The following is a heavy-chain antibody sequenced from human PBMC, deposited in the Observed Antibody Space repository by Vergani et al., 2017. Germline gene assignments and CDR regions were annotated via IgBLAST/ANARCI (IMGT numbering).Heavy chain of an antibody. CDR3: ARHPHYYGSGSYYISDAFDI. V-gene: IGHV4-34*01. Sequence: QVQLQQWGAGLLKPSETLSLTCAVYGGSFSGYYWSWIRQPPGKGLEWIGSIYYSGSTYYNPSLKSRVTISVDTSKNQFSLKLSSVTAADTAVYYCARHPHYYGSGSYYISDAFDIWGQGTMVTVSS. J-gene: IGHJ3*02. CDR2: IYYSGST. CDR1: GGSFSGYY. D-gene: IGHD3-10*01.